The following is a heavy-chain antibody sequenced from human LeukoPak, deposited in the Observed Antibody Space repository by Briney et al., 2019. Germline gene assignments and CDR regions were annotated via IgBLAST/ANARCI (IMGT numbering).Heavy chain of an antibody. Sequence: PSETLSLTCAVYGGSFSGYYWSWIRQPPGKGLEWIGEINHSGSTNYNPSLKSRVTISVDTSKNQFSLKLSSVTAADTAVYYCAREGGYCSSTTCYFDSWGQGTLVTVSS. CDR2: INHSGST. CDR1: GGSFSGYY. V-gene: IGHV4-34*01. J-gene: IGHJ4*02. CDR3: AREGGYCSSTTCYFDS. D-gene: IGHD2-2*01.